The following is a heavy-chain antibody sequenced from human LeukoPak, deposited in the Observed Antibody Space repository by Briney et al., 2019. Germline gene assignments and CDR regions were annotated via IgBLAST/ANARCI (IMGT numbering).Heavy chain of an antibody. CDR1: GFTFSDYY. Sequence: PGGSLRLSCAASGFTFSDYYMSWIRQAPGKGLEWVSYISSSGSTIYYADSVKGRFTISRDNAKNSLYLQMNSLRAEDTAVYYCARGDEDTAMVTRRSRIWFGESPYGMDVWGRGTTVTVSS. V-gene: IGHV3-11*01. CDR2: ISSSGSTI. CDR3: ARGDEDTAMVTRRSRIWFGESPYGMDV. D-gene: IGHD5-18*01. J-gene: IGHJ6*02.